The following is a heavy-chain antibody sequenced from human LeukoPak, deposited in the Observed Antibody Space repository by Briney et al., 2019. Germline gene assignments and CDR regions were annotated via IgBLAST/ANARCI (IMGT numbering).Heavy chain of an antibody. J-gene: IGHJ4*02. CDR1: GYTFTSYY. CDR2: INPSGGST. V-gene: IGHV1-46*01. Sequence: ASVKVSCKASGYTFTSYYMHWVRQAPGQGLEWMGIINPSGGSTSYAQKFQGRVTMTRDTSTSTVYMELSSLRSEDTAVYYCARGITTMVRGVLRANTFDYWGQGTLVTVSS. CDR3: ARGITTMVRGVLRANTFDY. D-gene: IGHD3-10*01.